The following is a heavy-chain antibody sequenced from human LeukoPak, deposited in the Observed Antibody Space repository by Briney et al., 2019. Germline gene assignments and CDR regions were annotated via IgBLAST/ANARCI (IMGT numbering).Heavy chain of an antibody. CDR1: GGSFSGFY. Sequence: KSSETLSLTCAVYGGSFSGFYWSWIRQPPGKGLEWIGEINHSGSTNYNPSLKSRVTISVDTSKNQFSLKLSSVTAADTAVYYCARVGFYDSSGYFYGHLFDPWGQGTLVTVSS. CDR3: ARVGFYDSSGYFYGHLFDP. D-gene: IGHD3-22*01. J-gene: IGHJ5*02. V-gene: IGHV4-34*01. CDR2: INHSGST.